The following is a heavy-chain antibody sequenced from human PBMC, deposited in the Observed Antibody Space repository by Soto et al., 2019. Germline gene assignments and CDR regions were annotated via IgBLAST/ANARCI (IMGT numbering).Heavy chain of an antibody. CDR1: GGSISSYY. Sequence: SETLSLTCTVSGGSISSYYWSWIRQPPGKGLEWIGYIYYSGSTNYNPSLKSRVTISVDTSKNQFSLKLSSVTAADTAVYYCARVLIGRGWYFYYYGMDVWGQGTTVTVSS. J-gene: IGHJ6*02. CDR2: IYYSGST. V-gene: IGHV4-59*01. CDR3: ARVLIGRGWYFYYYGMDV. D-gene: IGHD3-16*01.